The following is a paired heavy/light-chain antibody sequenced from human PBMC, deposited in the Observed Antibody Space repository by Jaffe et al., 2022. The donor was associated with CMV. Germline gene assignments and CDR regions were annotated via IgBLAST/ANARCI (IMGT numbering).Light chain of an antibody. CDR2: QDS. CDR3: QAWDSSSRGV. V-gene: IGLV3-1*01. CDR1: KLGDKY. J-gene: IGLJ2*01. Sequence: SYELTQPPSVSVSPGQTASITCSGDKLGDKYACWYQQKPGQSPVLVIYQDSKRPSGIPERFSGSNSGNTATLTISGTQAMDEADYYCQAWDSSSRGVFGGGTKLTVL.
Heavy chain of an antibody. D-gene: IGHD2-15*01. J-gene: IGHJ6*02. CDR2: ISAYNGNT. V-gene: IGHV1-18*01. CDR3: ARDRTPLYCSGGSCYSDYYGMDV. CDR1: GYTFTSYG. Sequence: QVQLVQSGAEVKKPGASVKVSCKASGYTFTSYGISWVRQAPGQGLEWMGWISAYNGNTNYAQKLQGRVTMTTDTSTSTAYMELRSLRSDDTAVYYCARDRTPLYCSGGSCYSDYYGMDVWGQGTTVTVSS.